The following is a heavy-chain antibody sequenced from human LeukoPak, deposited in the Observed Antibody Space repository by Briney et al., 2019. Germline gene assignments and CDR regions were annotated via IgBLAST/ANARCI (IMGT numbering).Heavy chain of an antibody. Sequence: ASVKVSCKASGYTFTGYYMHWVRQAPGQGLEWMGWINPNSGGTNYAQKFQGRVTMTRDTSISTAYMELRSLRSDDTAVYYCAREYCSSTSCYLNYYYYMDVWGKGTTVTVSS. CDR3: AREYCSSTSCYLNYYYYMDV. CDR2: INPNSGGT. D-gene: IGHD2-2*01. J-gene: IGHJ6*03. CDR1: GYTFTGYY. V-gene: IGHV1-2*02.